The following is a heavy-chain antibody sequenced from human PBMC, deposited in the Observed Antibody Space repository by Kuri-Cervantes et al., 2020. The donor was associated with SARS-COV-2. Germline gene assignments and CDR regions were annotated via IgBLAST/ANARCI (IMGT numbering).Heavy chain of an antibody. V-gene: IGHV1-2*02. D-gene: IGHD6-25*01. CDR1: GYTFTSYD. Sequence: ASVKVSCKASGYTFTSYDINWVRQAPGQGLEWMGWINPNSGGTNYAQKFQGRVTMTRDTSISTAYMELSRLRSDDTAVYYCATSSGYGRYGYWGQGTLVTVSS. CDR2: INPNSGGT. J-gene: IGHJ4*02. CDR3: ATSSGYGRYGY.